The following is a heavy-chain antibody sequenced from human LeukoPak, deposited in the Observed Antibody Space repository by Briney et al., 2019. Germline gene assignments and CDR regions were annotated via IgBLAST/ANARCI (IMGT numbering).Heavy chain of an antibody. V-gene: IGHV3-23*01. D-gene: IGHD1-26*01. CDR1: GFTFSSYA. Sequence: GGSLRLSCAASGFTFSSYAMSWVRQAPGKGLEWVSVINGGGGSTYYADSVKGRFTISRDNSKNTLYLQMNSLRSDDTAVYYCAKGSTSSGSLVDFWGQGTLVTVSS. J-gene: IGHJ4*02. CDR3: AKGSTSSGSLVDF. CDR2: INGGGGST.